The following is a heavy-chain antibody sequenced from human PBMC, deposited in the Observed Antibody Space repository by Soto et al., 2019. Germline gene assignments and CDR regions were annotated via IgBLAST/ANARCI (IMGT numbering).Heavy chain of an antibody. Sequence: EVQLVESGGGVVQPGGSLRLSCAASGFALSGYWIHWVRQPAGKGLMWVSRINSDGSDTSSADSVKGRFTISRDNAKNTLYLQINSLRVEDTAVYYCVRGAPYVFWGQGTLVTVSS. CDR1: GFALSGYW. D-gene: IGHD2-21*01. CDR3: VRGAPYVF. J-gene: IGHJ1*01. V-gene: IGHV3-74*01. CDR2: INSDGSDT.